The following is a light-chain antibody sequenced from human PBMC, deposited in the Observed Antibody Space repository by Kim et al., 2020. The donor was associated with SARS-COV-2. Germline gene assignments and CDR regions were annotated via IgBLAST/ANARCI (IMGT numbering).Light chain of an antibody. Sequence: QSALTQPASVSGSPGQSITISCTGTSSDISDYNYVSWHQQHPGKAPKLMIYDVNKRPSGVSDRFSGSKSGDTASLTISGLQAEDEADYYCSSYTTSSTFYVFGTGTQLTVL. V-gene: IGLV2-14*01. CDR2: DVN. CDR3: SSYTTSSTFYV. J-gene: IGLJ1*01. CDR1: SSDISDYNY.